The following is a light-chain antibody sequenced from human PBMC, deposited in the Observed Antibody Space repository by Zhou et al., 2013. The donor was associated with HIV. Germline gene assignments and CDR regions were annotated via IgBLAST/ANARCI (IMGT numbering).Light chain of an antibody. CDR1: QSISSY. V-gene: IGKV1-39*01. CDR3: QQSYSTPRT. J-gene: IGKJ1*01. Sequence: DIQMTQSPSSLSASVGDRVTITCRASQSISSYLNWYQQKPGKAPKLLIYAASSLQSGVPSRFNGSGSGTDFTLTISSLQPEDFATYYCQQSYSTPRTFGQRTEGGN. CDR2: AAS.